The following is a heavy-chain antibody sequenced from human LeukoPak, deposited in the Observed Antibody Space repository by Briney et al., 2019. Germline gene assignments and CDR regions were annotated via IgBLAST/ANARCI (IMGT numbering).Heavy chain of an antibody. Sequence: GGSLRLSCAASEFTFSSYWMHWVRQAPGKGLVWVSRINSDGSSTTYADSVKGRFTISRDNAKNTLYPQMNSLRAEDTAVYYCARGSSSWDLDYWGQGTLVTVSS. V-gene: IGHV3-74*01. CDR1: EFTFSSYW. CDR2: INSDGSST. D-gene: IGHD6-13*01. CDR3: ARGSSSWDLDY. J-gene: IGHJ4*02.